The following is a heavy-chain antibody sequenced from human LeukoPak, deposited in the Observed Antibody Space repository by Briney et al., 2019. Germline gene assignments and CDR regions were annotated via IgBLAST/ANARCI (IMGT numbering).Heavy chain of an antibody. J-gene: IGHJ4*02. D-gene: IGHD2-21*02. CDR1: GFTFSDYD. CDR2: ISSSGSTI. Sequence: GGSLRLSCAASGFTFSDYDMSWIRQAPGKGLEWVSYISSSGSTIYYADSVKGRFTISRDNAKNSLSLQMNSLRAEDMAVYFCARDWTAISYWGQGTLVTVSS. CDR3: ARDWTAISY. V-gene: IGHV3-11*01.